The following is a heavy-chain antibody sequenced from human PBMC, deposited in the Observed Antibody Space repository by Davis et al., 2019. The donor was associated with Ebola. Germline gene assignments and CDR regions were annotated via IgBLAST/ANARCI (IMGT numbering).Heavy chain of an antibody. Sequence: PGGSLRLSCAASGFTFSDYYMSWIRQAPGKGLEWVSYISSSGSTIYYADSVKGRFTISRDNAKNSLYLQMNSLRAEDTAVYYCAGHVLLWFGESRHGFDPWGQGTLVTVSS. CDR2: ISSSGSTI. J-gene: IGHJ5*02. V-gene: IGHV3-11*01. D-gene: IGHD3-10*01. CDR3: AGHVLLWFGESRHGFDP. CDR1: GFTFSDYY.